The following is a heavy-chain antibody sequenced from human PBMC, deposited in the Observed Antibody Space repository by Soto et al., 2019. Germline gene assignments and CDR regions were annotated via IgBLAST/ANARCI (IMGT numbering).Heavy chain of an antibody. V-gene: IGHV4-59*01. CDR2: IYYSGST. CDR3: ARDGRITGSPGDYYGMDV. J-gene: IGHJ6*02. D-gene: IGHD1-20*01. Sequence: SETLSLICTVSGGSISSYYWSWIRQPPGKGLEWIGYIYYSGSTNYNPSLKSRVTISVDTSKNQFSLKLSSVTAADTAVYYCARDGRITGSPGDYYGMDVWGQGTTVTSP. CDR1: GGSISSYY.